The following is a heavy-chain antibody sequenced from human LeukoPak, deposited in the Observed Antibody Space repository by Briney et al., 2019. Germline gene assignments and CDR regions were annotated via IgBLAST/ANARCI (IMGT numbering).Heavy chain of an antibody. Sequence: PGGSLRLSCAASGFTFSGSAMRWIRQASGKGLEWVGRIRSKANSYATAYAASVKGRFTISRDDSKNTAYLQMNSLKTEDTAVYYCTRHQYSSGWEIDYWGQGTLVTVSS. CDR1: GFTFSGSA. D-gene: IGHD6-19*01. V-gene: IGHV3-73*01. J-gene: IGHJ4*02. CDR2: IRSKANSYAT. CDR3: TRHQYSSGWEIDY.